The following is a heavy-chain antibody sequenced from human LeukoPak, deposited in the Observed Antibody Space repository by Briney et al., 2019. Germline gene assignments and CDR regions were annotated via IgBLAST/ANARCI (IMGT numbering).Heavy chain of an antibody. CDR2: INPNSGGT. V-gene: IGHV1-2*02. CDR3: ARVDGSPDY. CDR1: GYTFTGFY. J-gene: IGHJ4*02. Sequence: GASVKVSCKASGYTFTGFYMHWVRQAPGQGLEWMGWINPNSGGTNYAQKFQGRVTMTRDTSISTVYMELSSLRSEDTAVYFCARVDGSPDYWGQGTLVTVSS. D-gene: IGHD2-15*01.